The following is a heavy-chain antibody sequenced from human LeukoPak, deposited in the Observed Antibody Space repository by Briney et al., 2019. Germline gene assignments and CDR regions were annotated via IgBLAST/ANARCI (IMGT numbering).Heavy chain of an antibody. CDR2: ISRSSSYI. D-gene: IGHD3-22*01. J-gene: IGHJ5*02. Sequence: SGGSLRLSCAASGFTFSTYSMNWVRQAPGKGLEWVSSISRSSSYIYYADSVKGRFTISRDNAKNSLYLQMNSLRAEDTALYYCAIFNYYDSSSYYPMRFDPWGHGTLVTVSS. CDR1: GFTFSTYS. CDR3: AIFNYYDSSSYYPMRFDP. V-gene: IGHV3-21*01.